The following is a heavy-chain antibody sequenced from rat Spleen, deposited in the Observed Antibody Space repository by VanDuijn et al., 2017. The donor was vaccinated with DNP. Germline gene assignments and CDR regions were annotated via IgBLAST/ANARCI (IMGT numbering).Heavy chain of an antibody. CDR2: IHYDGSSS. D-gene: IGHD1-10*01. Sequence: EVQLVESGGGLVQPGGSMKLSCAASGFTFSDYNMAWVRQAPKKGLEWVATIHYDGSSSYYRDSVNGRFTISKDSTKSTLYLQVDSLRSEDTATYYCARREGQLFDYWGQGVMVTVSS. J-gene: IGHJ2*01. CDR1: GFTFSDYN. V-gene: IGHV5-7*01. CDR3: ARREGQLFDY.